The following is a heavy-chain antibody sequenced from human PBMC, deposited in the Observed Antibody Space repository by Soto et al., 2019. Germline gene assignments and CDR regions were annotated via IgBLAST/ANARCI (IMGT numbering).Heavy chain of an antibody. J-gene: IGHJ5*02. CDR3: ARDCSSTSCYAYP. D-gene: IGHD2-2*01. CDR2: MNPNRGIA. V-gene: IGHV1-8*01. CDR1: GYTFTSYD. Sequence: GASVKVSCKASGYTFTSYDINWVRQAAGQGLEWMGWMNPNRGIAGYAQKFQGRVTITADKSTSTAYMELSSLRSEDTAVYYCARDCSSTSCYAYPWGQGALVTVS.